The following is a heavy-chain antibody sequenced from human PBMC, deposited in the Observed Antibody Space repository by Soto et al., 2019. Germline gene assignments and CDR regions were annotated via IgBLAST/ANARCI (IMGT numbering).Heavy chain of an antibody. Sequence: GGSLRLSCAASGFTFSSYGRHWVRQAPGKGLEWVAVISYDGSNKYYADSVKGRFTISRDNSKNTLYLQMNSLRAEDTAVYYCAKVDGSAGSCYVGGFPIVDHSGQAPLATVPS. CDR3: AKVDGSAGSCYVGGFPIVDH. CDR2: ISYDGSNK. V-gene: IGHV3-30*18. CDR1: GFTFSSYG. D-gene: IGHD6-13*01. J-gene: IGHJ4*02.